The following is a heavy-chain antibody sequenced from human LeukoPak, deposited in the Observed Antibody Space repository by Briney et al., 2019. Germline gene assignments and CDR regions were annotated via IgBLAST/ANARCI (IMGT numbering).Heavy chain of an antibody. CDR1: GFTFSSYA. V-gene: IGHV3-30*14. CDR3: ATALPRFLGYYYYYGMDV. Sequence: GRSLRLSCAASGFTFSSYAMHWVRQAPGKGLEWVAVISYDGSNKYYADSVKGRFTISRDNSKNTLYLQMNSLRAEDTAVYYCATALPRFLGYYYYYGMDVWGQGTTVTVSS. CDR2: ISYDGSNK. D-gene: IGHD3-3*01. J-gene: IGHJ6*02.